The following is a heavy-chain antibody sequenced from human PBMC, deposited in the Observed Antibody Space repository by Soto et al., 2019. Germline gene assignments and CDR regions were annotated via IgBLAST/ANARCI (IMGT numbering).Heavy chain of an antibody. V-gene: IGHV1-69*01. CDR2: IIPVFGYT. J-gene: IGHJ4*02. D-gene: IGHD3-16*01. CDR3: ARDGGLVEISTMGDY. CDR1: GGTFASYA. Sequence: QVQLVQSGAEVKKPGSSVKVSCKASGGTFASYAVSWVRQAPGQGLEWMGGIIPVFGYTNYAQNFQDRVTFTADDSTGTVYMELTSLRSEDTAVYYCARDGGLVEISTMGDYWGQGTLVTVSS.